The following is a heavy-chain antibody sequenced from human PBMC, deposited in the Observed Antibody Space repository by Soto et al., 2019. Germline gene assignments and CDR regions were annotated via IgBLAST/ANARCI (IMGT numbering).Heavy chain of an antibody. J-gene: IGHJ5*02. V-gene: IGHV1-69*01. D-gene: IGHD3-9*01. CDR2: IIPIFGTA. CDR3: ARDRDDILTGYPEGWFDP. Sequence: QVQLVQSGAEVKKPGSSVKVSCKASGGTFSSYAISWVRQAPGQGLEWMGGIIPIFGTANYAQKFQGRVTITAHESKSTAYMELGSLRSEDTAVYYGARDRDDILTGYPEGWFDPWGQGTLVTVSS. CDR1: GGTFSSYA.